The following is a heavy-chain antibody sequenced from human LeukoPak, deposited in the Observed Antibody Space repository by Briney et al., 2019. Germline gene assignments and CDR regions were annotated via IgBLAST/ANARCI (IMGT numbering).Heavy chain of an antibody. CDR3: ARISSSWYTPLSYYYYGMDV. Sequence: PGGSLRLSCAASGFTFSDYYMSWIRQPPGKGLEWIGEINHSGSTNYNPSLKSRVTISVDTSKNQFSLKLSSVTAADTAVYYCARISSSWYTPLSYYYYGMDVWGQGTTVTVSS. CDR1: GFTFSDYY. J-gene: IGHJ6*02. V-gene: IGHV4-34*01. CDR2: INHSGST. D-gene: IGHD6-13*01.